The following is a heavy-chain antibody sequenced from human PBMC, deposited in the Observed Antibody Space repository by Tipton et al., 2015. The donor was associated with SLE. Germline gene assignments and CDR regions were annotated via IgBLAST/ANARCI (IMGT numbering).Heavy chain of an antibody. V-gene: IGHV4-34*01. D-gene: IGHD2/OR15-2a*01. CDR2: INYSGST. CDR3: ARGVAHFYDSGSFDI. J-gene: IGHJ3*02. Sequence: TLSLTCAVYGGSFSGYYWSWIRQPPGKGLEWLGEINYSGSTNYNPSLKSRATISIGTSKNQLSLKLSSVTAADTAVYYCARGVAHFYDSGSFDIWGQGTLVTVSS. CDR1: GGSFSGYY.